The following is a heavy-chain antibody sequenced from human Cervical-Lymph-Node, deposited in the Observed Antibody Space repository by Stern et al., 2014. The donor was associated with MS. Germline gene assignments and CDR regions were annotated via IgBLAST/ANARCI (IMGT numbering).Heavy chain of an antibody. CDR3: TRQGPSLLDDFDY. J-gene: IGHJ4*02. D-gene: IGHD2/OR15-2a*01. CDR2: IRSKAHSYAT. Sequence: EVQLVESGGGLVQPGGSLKLSCAASGFTFTDSGIHWVRQASGNGLEWVGRIRSKAHSYATLYAASVRDRFTISRDDSKNTAYLQMNSLKTEDTAVYYCTRQGPSLLDDFDYWGQGTLVTVSS. CDR1: GFTFTDSG. V-gene: IGHV3-73*01.